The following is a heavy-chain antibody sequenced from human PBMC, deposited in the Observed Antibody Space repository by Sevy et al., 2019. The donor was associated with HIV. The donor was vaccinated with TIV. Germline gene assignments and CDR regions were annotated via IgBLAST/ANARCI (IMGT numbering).Heavy chain of an antibody. CDR3: ARRYYDSSGYYLSRDAFHI. D-gene: IGHD3-22*01. CDR1: GFTFSSYW. CDR2: IKQDGSEK. J-gene: IGHJ3*02. V-gene: IGHV3-7*01. Sequence: GGSLRLSCAASGFTFSSYWMSWVRQAPGKGLEWVANIKQDGSEKYYVDSVKGRFTISRDNAKNSLYLQMNSLRAEDTAMYYCARRYYDSSGYYLSRDAFHIWGQGTMVTVSS.